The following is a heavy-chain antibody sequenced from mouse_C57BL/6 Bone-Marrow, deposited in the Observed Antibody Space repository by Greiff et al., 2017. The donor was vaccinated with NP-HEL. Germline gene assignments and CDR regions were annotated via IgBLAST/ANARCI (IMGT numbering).Heavy chain of an antibody. V-gene: IGHV1-80*01. CDR2: IYPGDGDT. D-gene: IGHD1-1*01. CDR1: GYAFSSYW. CDR3: ARGGYYGTRGYWYFDV. J-gene: IGHJ1*03. Sequence: VQGVESGAELVKPGASVKISCKASGYAFSSYWMNWVKQRPGKGLEWIGQIYPGDGDTNYNGKFKGKATLTADKSSSTAYMQLSSLTSEDSAVYFCARGGYYGTRGYWYFDVWGTGTTVTVSS.